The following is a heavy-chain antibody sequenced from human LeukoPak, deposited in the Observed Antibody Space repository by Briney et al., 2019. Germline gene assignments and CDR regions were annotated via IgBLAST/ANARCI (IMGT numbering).Heavy chain of an antibody. CDR1: GFTFSSYE. J-gene: IGHJ4*02. CDR2: ISSSGSTI. V-gene: IGHV3-48*03. CDR3: ASGYDYVWGSYRHFDY. D-gene: IGHD3-16*02. Sequence: GGSLRLSCAASGFTFSSYEMNWVRQAPGKGLEWVSYISSSGSTIYYADSVKGRFTISRDNAKNSLYLQMNSLRAEDTAVYYCASGYDYVWGSYRHFDYWGQGTLVTVSS.